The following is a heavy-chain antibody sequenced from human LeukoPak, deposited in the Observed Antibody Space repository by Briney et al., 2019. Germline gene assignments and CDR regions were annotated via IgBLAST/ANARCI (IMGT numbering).Heavy chain of an antibody. D-gene: IGHD6-13*01. CDR2: ISSSSSTI. V-gene: IGHV3-48*04. J-gene: IGHJ4*02. Sequence: GGSLRLSCAASGFSFSSYSMNWVRQAPGKGLEWVSYISSSSSTIYYADSVKGRFTISRDNAKNSLYLQMNSLRAEDTAVYYCARDRAAAGYYFDYWGQGTLVTVSS. CDR3: ARDRAAAGYYFDY. CDR1: GFSFSSYS.